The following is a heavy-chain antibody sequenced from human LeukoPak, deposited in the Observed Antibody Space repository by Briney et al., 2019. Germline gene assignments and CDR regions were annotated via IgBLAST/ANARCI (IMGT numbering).Heavy chain of an antibody. D-gene: IGHD6-13*01. Sequence: GGSLRLSCAASGFTFSNAWMSWVRQAPGKGLEWVGRIKSKTDGGTTDYAAPVKGRFTISRDDSKNTLYLQMNSLKTEDTAVYYCTTGTWGPLDLYSSSWFDYWGQGTLVTVSS. CDR2: IKSKTDGGTT. V-gene: IGHV3-15*01. CDR3: TTGTWGPLDLYSSSWFDY. CDR1: GFTFSNAW. J-gene: IGHJ4*02.